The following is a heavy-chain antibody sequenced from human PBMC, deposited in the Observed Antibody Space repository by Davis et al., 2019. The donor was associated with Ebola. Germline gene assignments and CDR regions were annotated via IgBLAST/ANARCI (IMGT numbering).Heavy chain of an antibody. CDR3: AKDRFWSGYYRGGYFDY. J-gene: IGHJ4*02. CDR1: GFTFDDYA. Sequence: LSLTCAASGFTFDDYAMHWVRQAPGKGLEWVSLISGDGGSTYYADSVKGRFTISRDNSKNSLYLQMNSLRTEDTALYYCAKDRFWSGYYRGGYFDYWGQGTLVTVSS. D-gene: IGHD3-3*01. CDR2: ISGDGGST. V-gene: IGHV3-43*02.